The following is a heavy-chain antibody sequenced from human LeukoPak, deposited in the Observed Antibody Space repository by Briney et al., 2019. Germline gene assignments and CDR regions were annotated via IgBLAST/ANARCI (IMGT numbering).Heavy chain of an antibody. CDR3: ARDLRPTAVRRPAEYFHL. Sequence: QTGGSQRLSCAASGFTFNKYWLSWIRQAPGKGLEWVANMEPEGSEKYYVDSVRGRFTVSRDNAENAMYLQMNRLRVEDTAVYYCARDLRPTAVRRPAEYFHLWGQGTLVTVSS. D-gene: IGHD2-21*02. CDR1: GFTFNKYW. V-gene: IGHV3-7*01. J-gene: IGHJ1*01. CDR2: MEPEGSEK.